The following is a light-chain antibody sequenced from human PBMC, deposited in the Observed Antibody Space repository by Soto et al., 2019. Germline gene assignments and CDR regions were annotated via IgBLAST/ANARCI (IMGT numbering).Light chain of an antibody. J-gene: IGLJ2*01. CDR3: QTWGTGIVV. V-gene: IGLV4-69*01. CDR1: SGHSSYA. CDR2: LNSDGSH. Sequence: QSVLTQSPSASASLGASVKLTCTLSSGHSSYAIAWHQQQPEKGPRYLMKLNSDGSHSKGDGIPDRFSGSSSGPERYLTISSLQSEDEADYYCQTWGTGIVVFGGVPKVTVL.